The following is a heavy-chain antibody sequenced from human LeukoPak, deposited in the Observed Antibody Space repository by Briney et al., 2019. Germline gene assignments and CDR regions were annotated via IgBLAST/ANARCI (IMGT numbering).Heavy chain of an antibody. CDR2: IWYDGSNK. D-gene: IGHD2-15*01. J-gene: IGHJ4*02. CDR1: GFTFSSYG. CDR3: ARDGMVVAAIDY. V-gene: IGHV3-33*01. Sequence: GSLRLSCAASGFTFSSYGMHWVRQAPGKGLEWVAVIWYDGSNKYYADSVKGRFTISRDNSKNTLYLQMNSLRAEDTAAYYCARDGMVVAAIDYWGQGTLVTVSS.